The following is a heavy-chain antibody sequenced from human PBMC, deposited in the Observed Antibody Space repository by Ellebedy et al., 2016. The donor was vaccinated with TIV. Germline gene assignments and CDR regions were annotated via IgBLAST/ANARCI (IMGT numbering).Heavy chain of an antibody. J-gene: IGHJ4*02. Sequence: LSLTCAASGFTFSSYAMSWVRQAPGKGLEWVSTVGGSGESKWYADSVKGRFTISRDNSKNTLSLQMNNLRVEDTALYYCAKATGDYEYWGRGILLTVSS. D-gene: IGHD4-17*01. CDR1: GFTFSSYA. V-gene: IGHV3-23*01. CDR2: VGGSGESK. CDR3: AKATGDYEY.